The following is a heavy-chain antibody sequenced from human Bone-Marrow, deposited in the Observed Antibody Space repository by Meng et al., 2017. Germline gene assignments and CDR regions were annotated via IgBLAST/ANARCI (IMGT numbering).Heavy chain of an antibody. Sequence: QLQLQESGSGLMKPSQTRSLTCAVSGGSLNSDNYPWSWIRQPPGKGLESIGEINHSGSTNYNPSLKSRVTISVDTSKNQFSLKLSSVTAADTAVYYCARGGNCSGGSCNWGQGTLVTVSS. CDR1: GGSLNSDNYP. CDR3: ARGGNCSGGSCN. J-gene: IGHJ4*02. CDR2: INHSGST. D-gene: IGHD2-15*01. V-gene: IGHV4-30-2*01.